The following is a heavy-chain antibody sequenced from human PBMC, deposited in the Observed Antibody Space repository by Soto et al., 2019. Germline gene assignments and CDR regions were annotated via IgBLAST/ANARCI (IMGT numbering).Heavy chain of an antibody. CDR2: ISASGDRT. CDR1: GFTLTNYA. Sequence: EVQLLVSGGGSVQPGGSLRLSCEVSGFTLTNYAMSWVRQAPGKGLEWVSKISASGDRTYYADSVKGRFTISKDSSKNTLFLQMNSLRGEDSAVYYCEGSWTWGQGTMVTVSS. V-gene: IGHV3-23*01. J-gene: IGHJ3*01. D-gene: IGHD5-12*01. CDR3: EGSWT.